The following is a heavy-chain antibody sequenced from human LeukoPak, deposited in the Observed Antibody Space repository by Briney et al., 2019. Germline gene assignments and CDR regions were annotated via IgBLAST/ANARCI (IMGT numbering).Heavy chain of an antibody. D-gene: IGHD6-19*01. CDR3: ARDRSGWYYFDY. Sequence: PGGSLRLSCAASGFTFSSYAMSWVRQAPGEGPEWVSAIVGSGDSTYYADSVKGRFTISRDNSKNSLYLQMNSLRAEDTAVYYCARDRSGWYYFDYWGQGTLVTVSS. J-gene: IGHJ4*02. V-gene: IGHV3-23*01. CDR2: IVGSGDST. CDR1: GFTFSSYA.